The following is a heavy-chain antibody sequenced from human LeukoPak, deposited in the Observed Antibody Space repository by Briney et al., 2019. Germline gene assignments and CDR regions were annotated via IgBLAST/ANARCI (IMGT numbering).Heavy chain of an antibody. D-gene: IGHD7-27*01. Sequence: GGSLRLSCAASGFTFSSYAMNWVRQSPGKGLEWVSVISGTGGSAYYADSVKGRFTISRDNSKNTLYLQMNSLRAEDTAVYFCATGDLYYYHQMDVWGKGTTVTVSS. V-gene: IGHV3-23*01. CDR2: ISGTGGSA. J-gene: IGHJ6*03. CDR3: ATGDLYYYHQMDV. CDR1: GFTFSSYA.